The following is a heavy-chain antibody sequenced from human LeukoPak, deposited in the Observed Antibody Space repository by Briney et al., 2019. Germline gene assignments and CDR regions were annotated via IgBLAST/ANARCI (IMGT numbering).Heavy chain of an antibody. CDR1: GYTFTSYY. D-gene: IGHD3-22*01. J-gene: IGHJ3*02. Sequence: ASVKVSCKASGYTFTSYYIHWVRQAPGQGLEWMGIINPSGGSTGYAQKFQGRVTMTRDTFTSTVYMELSSLRSEDTAVYYCARVVGYYDSSGYHDAFEIWGQGTMVTVSS. V-gene: IGHV1-46*01. CDR3: ARVVGYYDSSGYHDAFEI. CDR2: INPSGGST.